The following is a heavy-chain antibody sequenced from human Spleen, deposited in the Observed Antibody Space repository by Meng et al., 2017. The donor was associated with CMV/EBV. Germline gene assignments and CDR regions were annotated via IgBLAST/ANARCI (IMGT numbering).Heavy chain of an antibody. V-gene: IGHV4-4*07. CDR1: GGSISSYF. CDR2: IYTSGST. D-gene: IGHD5-12*01. Sequence: QVRLQGSGQGLMKPSSTLSLSSPVSGGSISSYFCGWIRQPAGKGLEWIVRIYTSGSTNYNPSLKSRVTMSVDTSKNQFSLKLSSVTAADTAVYYCAREDIVATTSFDYWGQGTLVTVSS. CDR3: AREDIVATTSFDY. J-gene: IGHJ4*02.